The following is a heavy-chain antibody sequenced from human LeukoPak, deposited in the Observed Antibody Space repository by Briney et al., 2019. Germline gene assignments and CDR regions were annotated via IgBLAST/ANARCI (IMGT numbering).Heavy chain of an antibody. CDR1: GFTFSSYA. V-gene: IGHV3-23*01. CDR3: AKCESPISMIVVVTGGLFDY. CDR2: ISGSGGST. D-gene: IGHD3-22*01. J-gene: IGHJ4*02. Sequence: GGSLRLSXAASGFTFSSYAMSWVRQAPGKGLEWVSAISGSGGSTYYADSVKGRFTISRDNSKNTLYLQMNRLTAEDTAVYYCAKCESPISMIVVVTGGLFDYWGQGTLVTVSS.